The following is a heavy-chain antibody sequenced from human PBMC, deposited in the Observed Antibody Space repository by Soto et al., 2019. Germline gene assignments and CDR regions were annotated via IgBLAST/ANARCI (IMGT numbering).Heavy chain of an antibody. J-gene: IGHJ5*02. Sequence: QLQLQESGPGLVKPSETLSLTCTVSGGSISSSSYYWGWIRQPPGKGLEWIGSIYYSGSTYYNPSLKSRVTISVDTSKNQFSLKLSSVTAADTAVYYCARSVVPAAIFVLRFDPWGQGTLVTVSS. V-gene: IGHV4-39*01. CDR2: IYYSGST. D-gene: IGHD2-2*01. CDR3: ARSVVPAAIFVLRFDP. CDR1: GGSISSSSYY.